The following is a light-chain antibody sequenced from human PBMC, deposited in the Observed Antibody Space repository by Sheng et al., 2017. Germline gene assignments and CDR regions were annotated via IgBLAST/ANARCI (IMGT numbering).Light chain of an antibody. V-gene: IGKV1-12*01. CDR2: AAS. CDR1: LDISGW. Sequence: DIQMTQSPSSVSASIGDRVTITCRASLDISGWLSWYQQKPGRAPDLLIYAASNLQSGVPSRFSGRGSGTDFTLTINNLLPEDLGTYYCQQTRSFPYTFGQGTTLEVK. J-gene: IGKJ2*01. CDR3: QQTRSFPYT.